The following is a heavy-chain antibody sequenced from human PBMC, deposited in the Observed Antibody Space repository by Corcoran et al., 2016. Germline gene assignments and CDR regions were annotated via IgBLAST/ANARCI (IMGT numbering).Heavy chain of an antibody. D-gene: IGHD2-2*01. V-gene: IGHV3-33*08. Sequence: QVQLVESGGGVVQPGRSLRLSCAASGFTFSSYGMHWVRQAPGKGLAWVAVIWYDGSNKYYADSVKGRFPISRDNSKNTLDLQMNRLRAEDTSVYYCARGRNIVVVPAAFFDYWGQGTLVTVSS. CDR2: IWYDGSNK. CDR3: ARGRNIVVVPAAFFDY. J-gene: IGHJ4*02. CDR1: GFTFSSYG.